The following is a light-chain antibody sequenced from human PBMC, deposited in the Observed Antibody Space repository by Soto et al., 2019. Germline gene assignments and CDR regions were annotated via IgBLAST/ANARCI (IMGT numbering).Light chain of an antibody. J-gene: IGLJ1*01. CDR3: SSYTSSSTYV. CDR2: EVS. Sequence: QSALTQPASVSGSPGQSITISCTGTSSDVGDYNYVSWYQQYPGKAPKLMIYEVSNRPSGVSNRFSGSKSGNTASLTISGLQAEDEADYYCSSYTSSSTYVFGSGTKLTVL. CDR1: SSDVGDYNY. V-gene: IGLV2-14*01.